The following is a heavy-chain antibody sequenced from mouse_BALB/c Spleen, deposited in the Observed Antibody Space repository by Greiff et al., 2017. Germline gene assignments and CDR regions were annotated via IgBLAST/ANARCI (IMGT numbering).Heavy chain of an antibody. Sequence: QVQLQQPGADLVKPGASVKLSCKASGYTFTSYYMYWVKQRPGQGLEWIGGINPSNGGTNFNEKFKSKATLTVDKSSSTAYMQLSSLTSEDSAVYYCTRNYRYDTHAMDYWGQGTSVTVSA. CDR3: TRNYRYDTHAMDY. J-gene: IGHJ4*01. CDR2: INPSNGGT. CDR1: GYTFTSYY. V-gene: IGHV1S81*02. D-gene: IGHD2-14*01.